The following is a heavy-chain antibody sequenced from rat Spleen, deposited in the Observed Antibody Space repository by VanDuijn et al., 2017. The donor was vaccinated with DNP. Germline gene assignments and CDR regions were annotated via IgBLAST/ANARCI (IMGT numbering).Heavy chain of an antibody. CDR2: INTDGGST. CDR1: GFTFNNYW. CDR3: ARHGYGSYYAMDA. V-gene: IGHV5-31*01. D-gene: IGHD1-3*01. Sequence: EVQLVESGGDLVQPGRSLKLSCVAFGFTFNNYWMTWIRQVPGKGLEWVASINTDGGSTFYPDSVKGRFTISRDNAKSTLYLQMDSLRSEETATYYCARHGYGSYYAMDAWGQGTSVTVSS. J-gene: IGHJ4*01.